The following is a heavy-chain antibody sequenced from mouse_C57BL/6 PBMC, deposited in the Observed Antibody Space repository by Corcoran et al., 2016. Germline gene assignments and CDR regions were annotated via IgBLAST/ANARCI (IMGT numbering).Heavy chain of an antibody. CDR2: INPNNGGT. CDR1: GYTFTDYY. V-gene: IGHV1-26*01. CDR3: AREDSKRYFDV. Sequence: EVQLQQSGPELVKPGASVKISCKASGYTFTDYYMNWVKQSHGKSLEWIGDINPNNGGTSYNQKFKGKATLTVDKSSSTAYMELRSLTSEDSAVYYCAREDSKRYFDVWGTGTTVTVSS. J-gene: IGHJ1*03.